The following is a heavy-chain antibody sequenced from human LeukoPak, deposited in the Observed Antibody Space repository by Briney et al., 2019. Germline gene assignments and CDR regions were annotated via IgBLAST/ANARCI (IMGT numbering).Heavy chain of an antibody. J-gene: IGHJ6*03. D-gene: IGHD1-14*01. V-gene: IGHV3-74*01. CDR2: INTDGSST. CDR3: ARVGPWVNPDYYYYYMDV. Sequence: GGSLRLSCAASGFTFSSYWMHWVRQAPGKGLPWVSRINTDGSSTTYADSVKGRFTISRDNAKNSLYLQMNSLRAEDTAVYYCARVGPWVNPDYYYYYMDVWGKGTTVTVSS. CDR1: GFTFSSYW.